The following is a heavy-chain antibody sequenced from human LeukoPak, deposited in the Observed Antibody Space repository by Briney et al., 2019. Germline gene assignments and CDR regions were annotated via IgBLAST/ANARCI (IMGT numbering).Heavy chain of an antibody. CDR3: ARDLYSSSGYYFDY. Sequence: SQTLSLTCTVSGGSISSGGYYWSWIRQHPGKGLEWIGYIYYSGSTYYNPSLKSRVTISVDKSKNQFSLKLSSVTAADTAVYYCARDLYSSSGYYFDYWGQGTLVTVSS. D-gene: IGHD6-13*01. CDR1: GGSISSGGYY. V-gene: IGHV4-31*03. CDR2: IYYSGST. J-gene: IGHJ4*02.